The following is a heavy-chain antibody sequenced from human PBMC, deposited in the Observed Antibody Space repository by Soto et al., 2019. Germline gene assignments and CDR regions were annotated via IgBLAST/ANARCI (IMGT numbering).Heavy chain of an antibody. CDR2: ISWNSGSI. V-gene: IGHV3-9*01. CDR3: SKDIGYYHFPLAP. Sequence: GGSLRLSCAASGFTFDDYAMHWVRQAPGKGLEWVSGISWNSGSIGYADSVKGRFTISRDNAKNSLYLQMNSLRAEDTALYYFSKDIGYYHFPLAPWGQGTLVPVSS. CDR1: GFTFDDYA. D-gene: IGHD3-3*01. J-gene: IGHJ5*02.